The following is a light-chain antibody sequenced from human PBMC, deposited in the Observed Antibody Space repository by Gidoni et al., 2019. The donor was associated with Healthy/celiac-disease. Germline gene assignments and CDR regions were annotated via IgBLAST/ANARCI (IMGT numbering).Light chain of an antibody. J-gene: IGKJ2*01. Sequence: SPGTLSLSQGERATRSCRASPSVSSSYLAWYQQKPGQAPRLLIYGASSRATCIPDRFSGSGSGTDFTLTISRLEPEDFAVYYCQQYGSSPLYTFGQGTKLEIK. CDR1: PSVSSSY. CDR2: GAS. V-gene: IGKV3-20*01. CDR3: QQYGSSPLYT.